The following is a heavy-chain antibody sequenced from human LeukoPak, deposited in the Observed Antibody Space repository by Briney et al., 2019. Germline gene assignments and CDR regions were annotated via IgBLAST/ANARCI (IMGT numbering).Heavy chain of an antibody. Sequence: PSETLSLTCTVSGGSISSYYWSWIRQPPGKGLEWIGYIYYSGSTNYNPSFKSRVTISLDKSNNQFSLRLSSVTAADTAVYYCAKEGGIRGGAFDIWGQGTMVTVSS. CDR3: AKEGGIRGGAFDI. V-gene: IGHV4-59*12. J-gene: IGHJ3*02. CDR1: GGSISSYY. D-gene: IGHD3-10*01. CDR2: IYYSGST.